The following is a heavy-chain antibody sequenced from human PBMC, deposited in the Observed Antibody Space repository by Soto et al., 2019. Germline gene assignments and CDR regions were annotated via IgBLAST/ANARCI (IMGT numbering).Heavy chain of an antibody. J-gene: IGHJ5*02. V-gene: IGHV4-34*01. CDR1: GGSFSGYY. Sequence: SETLSLTCAVYGGSFSGYYWSWIRQPPGKGLEWIGEINHSGSTNYNPSLKSRVTISVDTSKNQFSLKLSSVTAADTAVYYCARGGFWRGYYLHRPGSIDPRGQATLLTLSS. CDR3: ARGGFWRGYYLHRPGSIDP. D-gene: IGHD3-3*01. CDR2: INHSGST.